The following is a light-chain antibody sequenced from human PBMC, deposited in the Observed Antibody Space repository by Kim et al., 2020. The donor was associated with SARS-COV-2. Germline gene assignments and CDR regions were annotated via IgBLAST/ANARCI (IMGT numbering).Light chain of an antibody. V-gene: IGKV1-27*01. CDR3: QKCNSAPFT. J-gene: IGKJ3*01. CDR2: EVS. Sequence: DIQMTQPQSSVSASVGDRVTITCRASQGISNYLAWHQQKPGKVPKLLIYEVSTLQSGVPSRFSGSGSGTDFTHTISSLQPEDVSTSFCQKCNSAPFTFGPGTKVDIK. CDR1: QGISNY.